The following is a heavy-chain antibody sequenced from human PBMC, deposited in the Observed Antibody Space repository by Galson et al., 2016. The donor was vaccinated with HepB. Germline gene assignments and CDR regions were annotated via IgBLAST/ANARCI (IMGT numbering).Heavy chain of an antibody. D-gene: IGHD4-17*01. Sequence: SVKVSCKASGYTFTSYYMHWVRQAPGQGLEWMGIINPSGGSTNYAQKFQGRVTMTRDTSTSTVYMQLSSLRSEDTAVYYCAREGGPRDYGDYDGVEEALSGMDVWGQGTTVTVSS. CDR3: AREGGPRDYGDYDGVEEALSGMDV. CDR1: GYTFTSYY. V-gene: IGHV1-46*01. CDR2: INPSGGST. J-gene: IGHJ6*02.